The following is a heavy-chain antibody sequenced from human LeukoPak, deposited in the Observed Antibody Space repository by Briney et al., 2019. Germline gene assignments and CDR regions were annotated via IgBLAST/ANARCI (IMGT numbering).Heavy chain of an antibody. J-gene: IGHJ3*02. V-gene: IGHV3-30*03. CDR1: GFTFSSYG. D-gene: IGHD1-26*01. Sequence: GGSLRLSCAASGFTFSSYGMHWVRQAPGKGLEWVAVISYDGSNKKYADSVKGRFTISRDNSKNSLYLQMNSLRAEDTAVYYCARDPSGGALIWGFGAFDIWGQGTMVTVSS. CDR2: ISYDGSNK. CDR3: ARDPSGGALIWGFGAFDI.